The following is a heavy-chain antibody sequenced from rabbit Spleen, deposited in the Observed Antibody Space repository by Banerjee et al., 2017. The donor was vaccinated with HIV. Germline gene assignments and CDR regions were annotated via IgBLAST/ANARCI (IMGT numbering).Heavy chain of an antibody. D-gene: IGHD4-1*01. CDR1: GFDFSTYY. CDR2: IYAAKGST. CDR3: ARAIVPWLGLTRLDL. V-gene: IGHV1S7*01. Sequence: QLKETGGGLVQPGGSLTLSCKGSGFDFSTYYMSWVRQAPGKGLEWIGIIYAAKGSTDYASWVNGRFTISSDNAQSTVDLKMTSLTAADTATYFCARAIVPWLGLTRLDLWGPGTLVTVS. J-gene: IGHJ3*01.